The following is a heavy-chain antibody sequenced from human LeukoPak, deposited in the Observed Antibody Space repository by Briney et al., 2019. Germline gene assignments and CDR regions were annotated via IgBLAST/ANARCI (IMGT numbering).Heavy chain of an antibody. J-gene: IGHJ6*03. CDR3: ARLLYTYGHYYYNMDV. CDR1: GGSISSTSNY. V-gene: IGHV4-39*01. D-gene: IGHD5-18*01. Sequence: SETLSLTCTVSGGSISSTSNYWGWIRQPPGKGLEYIGSIYYSGSTYYNPSLKSRVTMSIDTSKNQFSLKLSSVTAADTSVYYCARLLYTYGHYYYNMDVWGKGTTVTVSS. CDR2: IYYSGST.